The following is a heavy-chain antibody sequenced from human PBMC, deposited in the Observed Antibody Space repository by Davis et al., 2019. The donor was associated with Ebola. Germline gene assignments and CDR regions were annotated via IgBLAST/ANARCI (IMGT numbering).Heavy chain of an antibody. CDR1: GGSFSGYY. J-gene: IGHJ4*02. Sequence: PSETLSLTCAVYGGSFSGYYWSWIRQPPGKGLEWIGEINHSGSTNYNPSLKSRVTISVDTSKNQFSLKLSSVTAADTAVYYCARGNNDFWSGYHADFDYWGQGTLVTVSS. CDR3: ARGNNDFWSGYHADFDY. CDR2: INHSGST. V-gene: IGHV4-34*01. D-gene: IGHD3-3*01.